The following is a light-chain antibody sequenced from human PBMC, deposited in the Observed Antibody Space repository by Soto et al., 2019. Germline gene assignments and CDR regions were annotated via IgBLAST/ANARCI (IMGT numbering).Light chain of an antibody. CDR1: ENLSRTY. V-gene: IGKV3-20*01. CDR3: QQYGGSPRIT. Sequence: EIVLTQSPGTLSLSPGERATLACRASENLSRTYLAWYQQKPGQAPRPLIYGTSNMATGIPDRFSGSGSGTDFSLRISSVEPEDFAVYYCQQYGGSPRITFGQGTRLEIK. J-gene: IGKJ5*01. CDR2: GTS.